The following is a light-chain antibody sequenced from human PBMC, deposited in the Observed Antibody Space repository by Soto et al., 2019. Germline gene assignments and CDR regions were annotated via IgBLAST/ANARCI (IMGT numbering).Light chain of an antibody. CDR3: QKYNSAPWT. CDR2: VAS. Sequence: DIQMPQSPSSLSASVGDRVTITCRASQGTIKYLAWYQQKPGKVPKLLIYVASTLQSGVPSRFSGGGSGTEFTLTISGLQPEDVATYYCQKYNSAPWTFGKGTKVEIK. J-gene: IGKJ1*01. V-gene: IGKV1-27*01. CDR1: QGTIKY.